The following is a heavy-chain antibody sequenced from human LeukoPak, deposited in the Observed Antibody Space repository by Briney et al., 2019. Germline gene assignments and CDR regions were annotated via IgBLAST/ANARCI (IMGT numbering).Heavy chain of an antibody. D-gene: IGHD2-15*01. CDR3: AREVVAGEIDAFDI. CDR1: GYTFTGYY. V-gene: IGHV1-2*02. J-gene: IGHJ3*02. CDR2: INPNSGGT. Sequence: AAVKVSCKASGYTFTGYYMHWVRQAPGQGLEWMGWINPNSGGTNYAQEFQGRVTMTRDTSISTAYMELSRLRSDDTAVYYCAREVVAGEIDAFDIWGQGTMVTVSS.